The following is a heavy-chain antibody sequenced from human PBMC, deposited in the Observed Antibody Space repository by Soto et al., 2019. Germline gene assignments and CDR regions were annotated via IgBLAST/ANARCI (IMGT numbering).Heavy chain of an antibody. V-gene: IGHV1-8*01. Sequence: QVQLVQSGAEVKKPGASVKVSCKASGYTFTSYDINWVRQATGQGLEWMGWMNPNSGNTGYAQKFQGRVTMTRNTSISTGYMELSSLRSEDTAVYYFESERGAGSPFDYWSQGTLVTVAS. CDR3: ESERGAGSPFDY. CDR1: GYTFTSYD. CDR2: MNPNSGNT. D-gene: IGHD6-19*01. J-gene: IGHJ4*02.